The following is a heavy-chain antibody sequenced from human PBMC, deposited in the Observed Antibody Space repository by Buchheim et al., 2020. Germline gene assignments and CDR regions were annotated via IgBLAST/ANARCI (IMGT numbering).Heavy chain of an antibody. CDR2: INWNGGST. D-gene: IGHD2-2*01. Sequence: EVQLVESGGGVVRPGGSLRLSCAASGFTFDDYGMSWVRQAPGKGLEWVSGINWNGGSTGYADSVKGRFTISRDNAKKSLYLQMNSLRAEDTALYHCARGVHCSSTSCYANYNYYYYMDVWGKGTT. CDR3: ARGVHCSSTSCYANYNYYYYMDV. CDR1: GFTFDDYG. V-gene: IGHV3-20*01. J-gene: IGHJ6*03.